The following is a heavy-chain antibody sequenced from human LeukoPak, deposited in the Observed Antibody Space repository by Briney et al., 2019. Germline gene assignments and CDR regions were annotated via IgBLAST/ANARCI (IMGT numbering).Heavy chain of an antibody. V-gene: IGHV4-59*08. CDR1: Y. D-gene: IGHD3-22*01. Sequence: YWSWIRQPAGKGLEWIGYIYYSGSTNYNPSLKSRVTISVDTSKNQFSLKLSSVTAADTAVYYCATRDYSDTTGRPFDSWGQGTLVTVSS. CDR3: ATRDYSDTTGRPFDS. J-gene: IGHJ4*02. CDR2: IYYSGST.